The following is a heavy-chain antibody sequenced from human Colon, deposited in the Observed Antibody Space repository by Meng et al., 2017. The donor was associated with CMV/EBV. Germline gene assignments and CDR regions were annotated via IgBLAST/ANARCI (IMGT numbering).Heavy chain of an antibody. J-gene: IGHJ4*02. D-gene: IGHD6-6*01. CDR3: ARHAQSYSSSSSFGL. CDR1: GFTVSNNY. CDR2: IYSGGSM. V-gene: IGHV3-66*02. Sequence: GGSLRLSCAASGFTVSNNYMSWVRQAPGKGLEWVSLIYSGGSMYYADSVKGRFTISRDNSKNSLYLQMNSLRAEDTAVYYCARHAQSYSSSSSFGLWGQGTLVTVSS.